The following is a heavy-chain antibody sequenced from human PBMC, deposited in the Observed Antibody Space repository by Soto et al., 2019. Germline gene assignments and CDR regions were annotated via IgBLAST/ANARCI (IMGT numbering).Heavy chain of an antibody. CDR1: GGTFSSYA. V-gene: IGHV1-69*13. Sequence: ASVKVSCKASGGTFSSYAISWVRQAPGQGLEWMGGIIPIFGTANYAQKFQGRVTITADESTSTAYMELSSLRSEDTAVYYCAREGICSSTSCPTSPWFDPWGQGTLVTVSS. CDR3: AREGICSSTSCPTSPWFDP. D-gene: IGHD2-2*01. CDR2: IIPIFGTA. J-gene: IGHJ5*02.